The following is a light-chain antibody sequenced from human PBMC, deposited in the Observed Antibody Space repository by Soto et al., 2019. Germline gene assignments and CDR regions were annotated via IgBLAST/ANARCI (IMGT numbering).Light chain of an antibody. V-gene: IGLV2-11*01. CDR1: SSDVGAYNF. CDR3: CSYAGTDSPV. Sequence: QSALTQPPSVSGSPGQSVTISCTGTSSDVGAYNFVSWYQQYPGKAPKLIIFEVSARPSGVPDRFSGSKSGNTASLAISGLQADDEADYYCCSYAGTDSPVLGGGTKLTVL. CDR2: EVS. J-gene: IGLJ2*01.